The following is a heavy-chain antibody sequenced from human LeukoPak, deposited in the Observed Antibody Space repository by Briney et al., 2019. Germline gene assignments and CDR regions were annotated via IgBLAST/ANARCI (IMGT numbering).Heavy chain of an antibody. Sequence: GGSLRLSCAASGFTFSDYWMSWVRQAPGKGLEWVANIKQDGSEKYYVDSVKGRFTISRDNAKNSLYLQMNSLRAEDAAVYYCARRYFDLWGRGTLVTVSS. V-gene: IGHV3-7*01. J-gene: IGHJ2*01. CDR1: GFTFSDYW. CDR3: ARRYFDL. CDR2: IKQDGSEK.